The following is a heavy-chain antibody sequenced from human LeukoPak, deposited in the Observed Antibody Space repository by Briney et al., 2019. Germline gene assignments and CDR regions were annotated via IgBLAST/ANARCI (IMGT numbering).Heavy chain of an antibody. CDR1: GFTFSSYS. V-gene: IGHV3-21*01. CDR3: ARDRISIYFDY. D-gene: IGHD2-2*01. Sequence: GGSLRLSCAASGFTFSSYSMNWVRQAPGKGLEWVSSISSSSSYIYYADSVKGRFTISRDNAKNSLYLQMNSLRAEGTAVYYCARDRISIYFDYWGQGTLVTVSS. CDR2: ISSSSSYI. J-gene: IGHJ4*02.